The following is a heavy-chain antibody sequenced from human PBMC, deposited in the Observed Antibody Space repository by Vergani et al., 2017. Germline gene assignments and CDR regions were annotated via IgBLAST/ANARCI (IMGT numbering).Heavy chain of an antibody. J-gene: IGHJ4*02. CDR3: SSGHSSFVVDY. CDR2: ISYDGSNK. D-gene: IGHD6-13*01. CDR1: GFTFSSYG. V-gene: IGHV3-30*03. Sequence: QVQLVESGGGLVKPGGSLRLSCAASGFTFSSYGMHWVRQAPGKGLEWVAVISYDGSNKYYADSVKGRFTISRDNSKNTLYLQMNSLRAEDTAVYYCSSGHSSFVVDYWGQGTLVTVSS.